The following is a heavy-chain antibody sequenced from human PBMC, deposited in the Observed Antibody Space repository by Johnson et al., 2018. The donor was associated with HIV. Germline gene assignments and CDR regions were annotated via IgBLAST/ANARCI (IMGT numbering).Heavy chain of an antibody. J-gene: IGHJ3*02. D-gene: IGHD2-21*01. V-gene: IGHV3-30-3*01. CDR1: GFTFSSNY. CDR2: ISYDGTNK. CDR3: ARYSGAFDI. Sequence: QVQLVESGGGLVQPGRSLRLSCAASGFTFSSNYMSWVRQAPGKGLEWVASISYDGTNKYYADSVKGRFTISRDNAKNSLYLQMNSLRAEDTAVYYCARYSGAFDIWGQGTMVTVSS.